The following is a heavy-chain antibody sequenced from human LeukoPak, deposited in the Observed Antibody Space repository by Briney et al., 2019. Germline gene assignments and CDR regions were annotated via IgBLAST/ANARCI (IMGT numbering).Heavy chain of an antibody. CDR3: ARDILFVGRYYYYGMDV. V-gene: IGHV4-4*07. CDR1: GGSISSYY. J-gene: IGHJ6*02. CDR2: IYTSGST. Sequence: SETLSLTRPVSGGSISSYYWSWLRQPAGKGLEGIGRIYTSGSTNYNPSLKSQVTMSVDTSKNQFSLKLSSVPAADTAVYYCARDILFVGRYYYYGMDVWGQGTTVTVSS. D-gene: IGHD3-16*02.